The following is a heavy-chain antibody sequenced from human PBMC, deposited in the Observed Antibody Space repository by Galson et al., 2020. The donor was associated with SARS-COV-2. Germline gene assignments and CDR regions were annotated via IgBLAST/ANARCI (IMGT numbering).Heavy chain of an antibody. D-gene: IGHD6-19*01. V-gene: IGHV3-30*04. CDR2: ISYDGSNK. J-gene: IGHJ5*02. Sequence: GGSLRLSCAASGFTFSSYAMHWFRQAPGRGLEWVAVISYDGSNKYYADSVKGRFTISRDNSKNTLYLQMNSLRAEDTAVYYCARDLGSGWYPWGQGTLVTVSS. CDR3: ARDLGSGWYP. CDR1: GFTFSSYA.